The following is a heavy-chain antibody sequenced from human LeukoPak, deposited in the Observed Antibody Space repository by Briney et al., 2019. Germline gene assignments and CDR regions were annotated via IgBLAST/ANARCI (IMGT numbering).Heavy chain of an antibody. CDR2: IYYSGST. CDR1: GGSISTYY. CDR3: ARGDIVVVPAAKYYYGMDV. V-gene: IGHV4-59*01. Sequence: SETLSLTCTVSGGSISTYYWSWIRQPPGKGLEWIGYIYYSGSTNYNPSLKSRVTISVATSKNQFSLKLSSVTAADTAVYYCARGDIVVVPAAKYYYGMDVWGQGTTVTVSS. D-gene: IGHD2-2*01. J-gene: IGHJ6*02.